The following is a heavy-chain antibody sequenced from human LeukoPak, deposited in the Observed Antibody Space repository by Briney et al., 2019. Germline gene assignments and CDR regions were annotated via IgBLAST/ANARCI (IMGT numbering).Heavy chain of an antibody. J-gene: IGHJ4*02. Sequence: GASVKVSCKASGGTFSSYAISWVRQAPAQGLEWMGRIIPIFGIANYAQKFQGRVTITADKSTSTAYMELSSLRSEDTAVYYCARAYSSVLLNYWGQGTLVTVSP. CDR2: IIPIFGIA. V-gene: IGHV1-69*04. CDR3: ARAYSSVLLNY. CDR1: GGTFSSYA. D-gene: IGHD3-22*01.